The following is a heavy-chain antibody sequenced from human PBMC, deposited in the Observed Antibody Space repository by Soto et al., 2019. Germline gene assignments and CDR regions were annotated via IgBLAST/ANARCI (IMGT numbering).Heavy chain of an antibody. J-gene: IGHJ6*02. CDR2: INHSGST. CDR3: ARGNRVGATFYYYYGMDV. Sequence: KPSETLSLTCAVYGGSFSGYYWSWIRQPPGKGLEWIGEINHSGSTNYNPSLKSRVTISVDTSKNQFSLKLSSVTAADTAVYYCARGNRVGATFYYYYGMDVWGQGTTVTVSS. V-gene: IGHV4-34*01. CDR1: GGSFSGYY. D-gene: IGHD1-26*01.